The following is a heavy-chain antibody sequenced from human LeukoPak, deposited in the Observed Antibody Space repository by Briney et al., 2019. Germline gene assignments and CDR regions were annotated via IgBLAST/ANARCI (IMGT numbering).Heavy chain of an antibody. CDR3: ARGVLSSRNKEYYFDY. CDR1: GYTFTDYA. Sequence: ASVKVSCKASGYTFTDYAMQWVRQAPGQRPEWMGWINAGNGNLKYSQKFQGRVTITRDASANTAYMELSSLRSEDTAVYYCARGVLSSRNKEYYFDYWGQGTLVTVSS. CDR2: INAGNGNL. V-gene: IGHV1-3*01. J-gene: IGHJ4*02. D-gene: IGHD2/OR15-2a*01.